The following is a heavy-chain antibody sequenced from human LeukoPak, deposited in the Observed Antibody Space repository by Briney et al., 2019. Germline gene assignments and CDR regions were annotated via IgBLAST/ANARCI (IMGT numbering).Heavy chain of an antibody. CDR1: GFTFSSYA. V-gene: IGHV3-21*01. CDR3: ARVGYYDSSGYYPAFDI. Sequence: GGSLRLSCAASGFTFSSYAMSWVRQAPGKGLEWVSSISSSSSYIYYADSVKGRFTISRDNAKNSLYLQMNSLRAEDTAVYYCARVGYYDSSGYYPAFDIWGQGTMVTVSS. D-gene: IGHD3-22*01. J-gene: IGHJ3*02. CDR2: ISSSSSYI.